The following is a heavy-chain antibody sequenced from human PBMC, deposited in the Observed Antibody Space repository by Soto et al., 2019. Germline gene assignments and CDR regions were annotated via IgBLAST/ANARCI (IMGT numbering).Heavy chain of an antibody. J-gene: IGHJ6*03. Sequence: PSETLSLTCAVSGYSISSSNWWGWIRQPPGKGLEWIGYIYYSGSTYYSPSLKSRVTMSVDTSKNQFSLKLSSVTAVDTAVYYCATWGQVPAAMTYKDYYYYYMDVWGKGTTVTVSS. D-gene: IGHD2-2*01. CDR1: GYSISSSNW. V-gene: IGHV4-28*01. CDR2: IYYSGST. CDR3: ATWGQVPAAMTYKDYYYYYMDV.